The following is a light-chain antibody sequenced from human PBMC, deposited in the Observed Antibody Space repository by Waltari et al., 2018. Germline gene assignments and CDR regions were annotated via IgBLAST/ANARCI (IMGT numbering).Light chain of an antibody. J-gene: IGLJ2*01. CDR3: SSYISSSTLEL. CDR2: EFS. Sequence: QSALTQPASVSGSPGQSITISCTGTSSDVGTYHHVSWYQQHPAKAPQLLIFEFSIRPSGVSNRFSGSKSGNTASLTISGLQAEDEADYYCSSYISSSTLELFGGGTSLTVL. V-gene: IGLV2-14*01. CDR1: SSDVGTYHH.